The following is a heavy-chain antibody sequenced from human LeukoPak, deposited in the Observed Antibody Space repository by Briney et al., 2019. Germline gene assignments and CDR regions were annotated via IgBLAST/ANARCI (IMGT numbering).Heavy chain of an antibody. Sequence: PGGSLRLSCAASGFTFSTYSMHWVRQAPGKGLEWVSVIYSAGNTYYADSVKGRFTISRDNSKNTLYLQMNSLRAEDTAVYFCARSGGDYLFFDDWGQGTLVTVSS. CDR3: ARSGGDYLFFDD. CDR2: IYSAGNT. V-gene: IGHV3-66*01. D-gene: IGHD2-21*02. J-gene: IGHJ4*02. CDR1: GFTFSTYS.